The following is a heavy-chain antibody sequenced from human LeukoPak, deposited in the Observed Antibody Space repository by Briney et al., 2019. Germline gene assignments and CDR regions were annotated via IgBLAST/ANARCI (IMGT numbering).Heavy chain of an antibody. Sequence: ASVKVSCKTSGYTFADYFIHWVRQAPGQGLEWMGRINANSGGTEYEQKFQGRVTMTRDTSISTAYVEVNWLISDDTAIYYCARDVSSASNWEFDYWGQGTLVTVS. J-gene: IGHJ4*02. V-gene: IGHV1-2*06. CDR1: GYTFADYF. CDR3: ARDVSSASNWEFDY. D-gene: IGHD1-26*01. CDR2: INANSGGT.